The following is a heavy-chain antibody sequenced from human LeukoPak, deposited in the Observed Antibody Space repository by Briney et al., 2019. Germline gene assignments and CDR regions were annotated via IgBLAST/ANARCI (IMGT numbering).Heavy chain of an antibody. J-gene: IGHJ6*03. CDR2: INPNSGRT. Sequence: ASVKLSCKASGYTFTGYYMHWVRQAPGQGREWMGWINPNSGRTNYAQKFQGRVTMNRDTSISTAYMELSRLRSDDTAVYYCARDGSIAAAGTNHYYYYLDVWGKGTTVTVSS. CDR3: ARDGSIAAAGTNHYYYYLDV. V-gene: IGHV1-2*02. CDR1: GYTFTGYY. D-gene: IGHD6-13*01.